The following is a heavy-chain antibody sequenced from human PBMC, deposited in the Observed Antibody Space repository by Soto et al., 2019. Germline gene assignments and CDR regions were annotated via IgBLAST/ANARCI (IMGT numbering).Heavy chain of an antibody. CDR2: TYYRSKWYN. CDR3: ARAESVDFWSGYYTYYFDY. D-gene: IGHD3-3*01. J-gene: IGHJ4*02. Sequence: SQTLSLTCAISGDSVSSNSAAWNWIRQSPSRGLEWLGRTYYRSKWYNDYAVSVKSRITINPDTSKNQFSLQLNSVTPEDTAVYYCARAESVDFWSGYYTYYFDYWGQGTLVTVSS. CDR1: GDSVSSNSAA. V-gene: IGHV6-1*01.